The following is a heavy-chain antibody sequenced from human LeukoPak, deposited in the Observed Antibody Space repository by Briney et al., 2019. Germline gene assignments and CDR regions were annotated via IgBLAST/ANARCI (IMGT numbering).Heavy chain of an antibody. CDR2: ISSSGATI. D-gene: IGHD3-22*01. V-gene: IGHV3-48*04. Sequence: GGSLRLSCAASGFTFSNYWMSWVRQAPGKGLEWVSYISSSGATIYYADSVKGRFTISRDNAKNSLYLQMNSLRAEDTAIYYCARGYYNSSGYYSPVCWGQGTLVTVSS. CDR1: GFTFSNYW. J-gene: IGHJ4*02. CDR3: ARGYYNSSGYYSPVC.